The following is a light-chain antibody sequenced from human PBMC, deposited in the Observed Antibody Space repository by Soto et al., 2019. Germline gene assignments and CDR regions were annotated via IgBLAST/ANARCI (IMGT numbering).Light chain of an antibody. V-gene: IGLV2-14*01. Sequence: QSVLTQPASVSGSPGQSITISCTGTSSDVGDYNYVSWYQLHPGKAPKVMIYEVSNRPSGISNRFSGSKSGNTASLTISGLQAEQQADYYCSSYTSRSYVFGTGTKVTVL. CDR3: SSYTSRSYV. CDR1: SSDVGDYNY. CDR2: EVS. J-gene: IGLJ1*01.